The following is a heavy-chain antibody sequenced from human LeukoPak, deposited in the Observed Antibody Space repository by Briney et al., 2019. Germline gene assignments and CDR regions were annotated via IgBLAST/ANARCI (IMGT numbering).Heavy chain of an antibody. J-gene: IGHJ2*01. CDR2: ISIDGSSK. D-gene: IGHD2-15*01. V-gene: IGHV3-30-3*01. CDR1: GFPFSSYA. CDR3: ARDPYGSSWYFDL. Sequence: GRSLRLSCEASGFPFSSYAMHWVRQAPGKGLDWVASISIDGSSKYYVDSVKGRFTISRDNSKNTLSLQMNSLRTEDTAVYYCARDPYGSSWYFDLWGRGTLVTVSS.